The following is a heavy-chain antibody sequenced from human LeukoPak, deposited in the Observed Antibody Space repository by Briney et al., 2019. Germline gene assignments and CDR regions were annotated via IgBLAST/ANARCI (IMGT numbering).Heavy chain of an antibody. Sequence: PGGSLRLSCAASVFTFCSYAMSWVRQAPGRGVEGVSAISGSGRSTYYADSVKGRFTISRDNAKNTLYLQMNSLRAEDTAVYYCARDWGGPDYSYYGMDVWGQGTTVTVSS. V-gene: IGHV3-23*01. CDR3: ARDWGGPDYSYYGMDV. CDR2: ISGSGRST. J-gene: IGHJ6*02. D-gene: IGHD3-16*01. CDR1: VFTFCSYA.